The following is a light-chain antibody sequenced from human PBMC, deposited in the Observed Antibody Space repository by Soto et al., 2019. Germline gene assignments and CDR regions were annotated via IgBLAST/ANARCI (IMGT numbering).Light chain of an antibody. V-gene: IGLV2-14*01. CDR1: SSDVGGYNY. CDR3: SSYTSSSTGV. CDR2: EVS. J-gene: IGLJ7*01. Sequence: QSALTQPASVSGSPGQSITISCTGTSSDVGGYNYVSWYQQHPGKAPKLIIYEVSNRPSGVSNHFSGSKSGNTASLTISGLQAEDEADYYCSSYTSSSTGVFGGGTQLTVL.